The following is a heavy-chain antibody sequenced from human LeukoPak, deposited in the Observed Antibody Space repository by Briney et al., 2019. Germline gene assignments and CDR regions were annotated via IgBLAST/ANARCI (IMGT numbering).Heavy chain of an antibody. V-gene: IGHV2-5*01. CDR1: GFSLSTSGVG. CDR2: IYWNDDK. J-gene: IGHJ5*02. Sequence: SGPTLVNPTQTLTXTCTFSGFSLSTSGVGVGWIRQPPGKALEWLALIYWNDDKRYSPSLKSRLTITKDTSKNQVVLTMTNMDPVDTATYYCAHLDYYDSSGYYSNLHNWFDPWGQGTLVTVSS. CDR3: AHLDYYDSSGYYSNLHNWFDP. D-gene: IGHD3-22*01.